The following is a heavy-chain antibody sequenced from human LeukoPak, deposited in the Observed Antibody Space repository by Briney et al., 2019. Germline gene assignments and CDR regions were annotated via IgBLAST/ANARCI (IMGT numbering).Heavy chain of an antibody. CDR2: IYPGDSDT. D-gene: IGHD2-15*01. CDR3: ASLVGYCSGGSCYPYYFDY. J-gene: IGHJ4*02. Sequence: GASVKVSCKASGYTFTSYGISWVRQAPGQGLEWMGIIYPGDSDTRYSPSFQGQVTISADKSISTAYLQWSSLKASDTAMYYCASLVGYCSGGSCYPYYFDYWGQGTLVTVSS. CDR1: GYTFTSYG. V-gene: IGHV5-51*01.